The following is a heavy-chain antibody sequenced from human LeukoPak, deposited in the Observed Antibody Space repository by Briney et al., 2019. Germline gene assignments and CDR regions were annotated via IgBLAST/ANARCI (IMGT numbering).Heavy chain of an antibody. CDR3: ARRSDSGSDDGEDYFDY. J-gene: IGHJ4*02. V-gene: IGHV4-39*01. Sequence: PSETLSLTCTVSGGSIFSTSFYWGWIRLPPGKGLEWIGSMYYDGTTYHNPSLRSRVTISVDTSNSQFSLRLTSVTAADTAVCFCARRSDSGSDDGEDYFDYWGQGTLVTVSS. CDR1: GGSIFSTSFY. D-gene: IGHD1-26*01. CDR2: MYYDGTT.